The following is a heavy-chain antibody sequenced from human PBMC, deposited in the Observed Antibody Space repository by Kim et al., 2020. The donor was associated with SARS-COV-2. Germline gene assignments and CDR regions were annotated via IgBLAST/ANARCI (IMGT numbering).Heavy chain of an antibody. CDR2: ISGSGGST. J-gene: IGHJ6*02. D-gene: IGHD4-17*01. V-gene: IGHV3-23*01. Sequence: GGSLRLSCAASGFTFSSYAMSWVRQAPGKGLEWVSAISGSGGSTYYADSVKGRFTISRDNSKNTLYLQMNSLRAEDTAVYYCATPLGDYGDYDYYYYYGMDVWGQGTTVTVSS. CDR3: ATPLGDYGDYDYYYYYGMDV. CDR1: GFTFSSYA.